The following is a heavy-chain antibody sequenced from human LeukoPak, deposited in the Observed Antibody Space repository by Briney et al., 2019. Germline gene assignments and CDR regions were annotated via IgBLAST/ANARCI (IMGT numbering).Heavy chain of an antibody. CDR2: IYTSGST. Sequence: SETLSLTCTVSGGSISSGSYYWSWIRQPAGKGLEWIGRIYTSGSTNYNPSLKSRVTISVDTSKNQFSLKLSSVTAADTAVYYCAREGYYYDSSGYSNYFDYWGQGTLVTVSS. CDR1: GGSISSGSYY. CDR3: AREGYYYDSSGYSNYFDY. D-gene: IGHD3-22*01. V-gene: IGHV4-61*02. J-gene: IGHJ4*02.